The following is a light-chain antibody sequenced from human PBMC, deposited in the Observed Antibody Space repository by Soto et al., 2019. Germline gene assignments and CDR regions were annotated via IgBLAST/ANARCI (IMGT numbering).Light chain of an antibody. Sequence: DMQMTQSPSTLSASVGDRVTITCRASQSISSWLAWYQQKSGKAPKLLIYKASTLESGVPSSFSGSGSGTDLTLTISRRQPDDFATYYCQQCDKYAWTFGQGTQVDSK. CDR2: KAS. J-gene: IGKJ1*01. CDR3: QQCDKYAWT. CDR1: QSISSW. V-gene: IGKV1-5*03.